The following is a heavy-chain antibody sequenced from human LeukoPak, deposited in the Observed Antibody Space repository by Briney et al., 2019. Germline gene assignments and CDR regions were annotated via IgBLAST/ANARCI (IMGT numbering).Heavy chain of an antibody. CDR2: INWNGGST. Sequence: GGSLRLSCAASGFTFDDYGMSWVRQAPGKGLEWVSGINWNGGSTGYADSVKGRFTISGDNAKNSLYLQMNSLRAEDTALYYCARAPYDSSGYYPYYYYMGVWGKGTTVTVSS. V-gene: IGHV3-20*04. J-gene: IGHJ6*03. CDR1: GFTFDDYG. CDR3: ARAPYDSSGYYPYYYYMGV. D-gene: IGHD3-22*01.